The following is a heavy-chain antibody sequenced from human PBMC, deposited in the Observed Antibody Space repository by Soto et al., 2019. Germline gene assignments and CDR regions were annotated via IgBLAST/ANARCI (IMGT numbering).Heavy chain of an antibody. CDR1: GFTFSDYY. J-gene: IGHJ6*02. CDR2: ISSGGFIT. Sequence: GGSLRLSCAAFGFTFSDYYMSWIRQAPGKGLEWVSYISSGGFITYYADSEKGRFTTSWDKAKNSLYLQMNTLSANDTAVYYCATGVVPATKWGYYSYGLDVWGQGTTVTVSS. CDR3: ATGVVPATKWGYYSYGLDV. D-gene: IGHD2-2*01. V-gene: IGHV3-11*01.